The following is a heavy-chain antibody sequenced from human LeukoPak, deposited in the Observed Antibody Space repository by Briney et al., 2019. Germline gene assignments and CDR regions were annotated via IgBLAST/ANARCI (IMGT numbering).Heavy chain of an antibody. V-gene: IGHV3-30*04. CDR3: ARALISIVGATVMDY. Sequence: RAGRSLRLSCAASGFTFSSYAMHWVRQAPGKGLEWVAVISYDGSNKYYADSVKGRFTISRDNSKNTLYLQMNSLRAEDTAVYYCARALISIVGATVMDYWGQGTLVTVSS. CDR2: ISYDGSNK. J-gene: IGHJ4*02. D-gene: IGHD1-26*01. CDR1: GFTFSSYA.